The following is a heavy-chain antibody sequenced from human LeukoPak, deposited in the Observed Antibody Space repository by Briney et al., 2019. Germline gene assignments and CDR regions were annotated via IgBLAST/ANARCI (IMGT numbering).Heavy chain of an antibody. J-gene: IGHJ4*02. V-gene: IGHV3-23*01. Sequence: TGGSLRLSCAASGFTFSSYAMSWVRQAPGKGLEWVSAISGSGGSTYYADSVEGRFTISRDNSKNTLYLQMNSLRAEDTAVYYCAKDWGYSYGSYFDYWGQGTLVTVSS. CDR3: AKDWGYSYGSYFDY. CDR1: GFTFSSYA. CDR2: ISGSGGST. D-gene: IGHD5-18*01.